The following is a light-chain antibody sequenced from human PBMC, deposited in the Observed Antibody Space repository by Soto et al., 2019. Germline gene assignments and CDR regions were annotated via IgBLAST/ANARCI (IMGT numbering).Light chain of an antibody. J-gene: IGLJ1*01. V-gene: IGLV2-14*01. CDR1: SDYIGTYEY. CDR2: GVY. Sequence: QSVLTQPASVSWSPGQTITMSCTWSSDYIGTYEYISWHQHHPGKAPKLIIFGVYDRPSGISDRFSGSKSGNTASLTIFGLQVEDEAVYYCSSYTSGSTLPWVFGTGTKVTVL. CDR3: SSYTSGSTLPWV.